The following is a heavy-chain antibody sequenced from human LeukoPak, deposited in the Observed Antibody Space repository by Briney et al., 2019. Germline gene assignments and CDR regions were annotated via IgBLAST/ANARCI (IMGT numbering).Heavy chain of an antibody. Sequence: SETLSLTCTVSGGSISSYYWSWIRQPPGKGLEWIGYIYYSGSTNYNPSLKSRVTISVDTSKNQFSLKLSSVTAADTAVYYCARANRRHLYVWGSYRYSRWFDPWGQGTLVTVSS. CDR3: ARANRRHLYVWGSYRYSRWFDP. CDR2: IYYSGST. CDR1: GGSISSYY. D-gene: IGHD3-16*02. V-gene: IGHV4-59*01. J-gene: IGHJ5*02.